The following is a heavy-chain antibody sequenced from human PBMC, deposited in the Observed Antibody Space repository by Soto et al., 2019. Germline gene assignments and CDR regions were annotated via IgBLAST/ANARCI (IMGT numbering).Heavy chain of an antibody. J-gene: IGHJ4*02. Sequence: SETLSLTCTVSGGSISSYYWSWIRQPPGKGLEWIGYIYYSGSTYYNPSLKSRVTISVDTSKNQFSLKLSSVTAADTAVYYCAIWSYYYDRSGYYHYWGQGTLVTVSS. CDR2: IYYSGST. D-gene: IGHD3-22*01. CDR3: AIWSYYYDRSGYYHY. CDR1: GGSISSYY. V-gene: IGHV4-59*08.